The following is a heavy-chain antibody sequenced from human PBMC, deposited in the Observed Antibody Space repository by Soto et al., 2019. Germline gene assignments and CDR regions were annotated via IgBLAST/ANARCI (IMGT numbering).Heavy chain of an antibody. CDR3: ARVVRKGYSSSYWYYYYGMDV. D-gene: IGHD6-6*01. J-gene: IGHJ6*02. CDR2: ISAYNGNT. V-gene: IGHV1-18*04. Sequence: GASVKVSCKASGYTFTSYGISWVRQAPGQGLEWMGWISAYNGNTNYAQKLQGRVTMTTDTSTSTAYMELRSLRSDDTAVYYCARVVRKGYSSSYWYYYYGMDVWGQGTTVTVSS. CDR1: GYTFTSYG.